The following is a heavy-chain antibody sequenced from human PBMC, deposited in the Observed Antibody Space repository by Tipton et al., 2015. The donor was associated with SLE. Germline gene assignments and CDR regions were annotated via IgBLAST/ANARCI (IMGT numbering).Heavy chain of an antibody. CDR2: IKQGGSEK. Sequence: SLRLSCAASGFTFSSYWMSWVRQAPGKGLEWVANIKQGGSEKYYVDSVKGRFTISRDNARNSLYLQMNSLRAEDTAVYYCARGPAAGNNWFDPWGQGTLVTVSS. J-gene: IGHJ5*02. CDR1: GFTFSSYW. V-gene: IGHV3-7*01. D-gene: IGHD6-13*01. CDR3: ARGPAAGNNWFDP.